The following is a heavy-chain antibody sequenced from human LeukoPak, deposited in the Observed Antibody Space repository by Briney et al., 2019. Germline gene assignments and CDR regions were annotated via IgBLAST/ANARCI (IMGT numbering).Heavy chain of an antibody. J-gene: IGHJ4*02. V-gene: IGHV3-48*03. D-gene: IGHD2-8*02. Sequence: SGGSLRLSCAASGLTFSSYEMHWVRQAPGKGLEWVSYISSSGSTTHYADSVKGRFTISRDNAKNSLYLQMNSLRAEDTAVYYCARGADGVCPYDYWGQGTLVTVSS. CDR2: ISSSGSTT. CDR3: ARGADGVCPYDY. CDR1: GLTFSSYE.